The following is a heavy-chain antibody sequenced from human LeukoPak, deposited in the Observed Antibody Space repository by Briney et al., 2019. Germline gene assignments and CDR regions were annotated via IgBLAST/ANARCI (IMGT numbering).Heavy chain of an antibody. CDR2: INPNSGGT. CDR3: ARGSFSADAPLVLDYFHH. D-gene: IGHD5-18*01. V-gene: IGHV1-2*02. J-gene: IGHJ1*01. Sequence: GASVKVSCKASGYTFTGNYIHWVRQAPGQGLEWMGWINPNSGGTNYAQKFQGRVTMTRDTSISTAYMELSRLRADDTAVYYCARGSFSADAPLVLDYFHHWGQGTLVTDSS. CDR1: GYTFTGNY.